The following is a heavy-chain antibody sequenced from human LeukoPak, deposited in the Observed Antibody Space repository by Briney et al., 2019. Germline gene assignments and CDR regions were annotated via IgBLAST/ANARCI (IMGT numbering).Heavy chain of an antibody. J-gene: IGHJ5*02. CDR3: ARLYAGAYTRLDP. V-gene: IGHV4-59*08. D-gene: IGHD3-16*01. Sequence: PSETLSLTCTVSGGSISGFHWSWIRQPPGKGLEYIGDVFYSGGTNYNSSLKSRLTISADTSRNQFSLKLTSVTAADTAVYYCARLYAGAYTRLDPWGQGTLVAVSS. CDR2: VFYSGGT. CDR1: GGSISGFH.